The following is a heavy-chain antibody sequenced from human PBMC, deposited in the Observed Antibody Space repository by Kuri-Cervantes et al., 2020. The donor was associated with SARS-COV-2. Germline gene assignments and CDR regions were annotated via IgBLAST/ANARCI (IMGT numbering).Heavy chain of an antibody. CDR3: ARRTVGHSDL. J-gene: IGHJ2*01. D-gene: IGHD3-16*01. Sequence: SETLSLTCTVSGGSISSSSYYWGWIRQPPGKGLEWIGSIYHSGSTYYNPSLKSRVTISVDTSKNQFSLKLSSVTAADTAVYYCARRTVGHSDLWGRGTLVTVSS. CDR2: IYHSGST. V-gene: IGHV4-39*07. CDR1: GGSISSSSYY.